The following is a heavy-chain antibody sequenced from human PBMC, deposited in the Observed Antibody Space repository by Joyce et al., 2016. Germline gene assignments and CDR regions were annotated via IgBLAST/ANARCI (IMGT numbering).Heavy chain of an antibody. V-gene: IGHV4-59*02. CDR3: ARWDSSAWCFGD. CDR1: GASVNNYY. D-gene: IGHD6-19*01. Sequence: QVHLQESGPGLVRPLETLSLTCTVSGASVNNYYWNWIRQPPGKGLELIGYIHPSGRAKYNPSLKSRVNMSVYMSKNQFSLRVTSVIAADSAVYYCARWDSSAWCFGDWGQGTLVTVSS. J-gene: IGHJ4*02. CDR2: IHPSGRA.